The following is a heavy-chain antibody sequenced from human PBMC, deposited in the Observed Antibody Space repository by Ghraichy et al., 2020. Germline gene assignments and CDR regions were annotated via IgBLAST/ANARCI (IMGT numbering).Heavy chain of an antibody. CDR2: IRSKPYGGTT. CDR3: ARDIRPTRITSLWGYSSGSAPYAFDI. Sequence: GGSLRLSCTASGFTFGDYAMSWFRQAPGKGLEWVGFIRSKPYGGTTEDAASVKGRFTISRDDSKSIAYLQMNSLKTEDTAVYYCARDIRPTRITSLWGYSSGSAPYAFDIWGQGTMVTVSS. CDR1: GFTFGDYA. D-gene: IGHD6-19*01. V-gene: IGHV3-49*03. J-gene: IGHJ3*02.